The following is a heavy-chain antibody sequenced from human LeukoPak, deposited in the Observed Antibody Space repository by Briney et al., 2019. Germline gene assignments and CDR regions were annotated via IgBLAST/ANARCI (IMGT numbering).Heavy chain of an antibody. CDR1: GGSFSGYY. D-gene: IGHD3-10*01. V-gene: IGHV4-34*01. CDR3: ARGLGYYYGSGTRRYFDL. J-gene: IGHJ2*01. Sequence: SSETLSLTCAVYGGSFSGYYWSWIRQPPGKGLEWIGEINHSGSTNYNPSLKSRVTISVDTSKNQFSLKLSSVTAADTAVYYCARGLGYYYGSGTRRYFDLWGRGTLVTVSS. CDR2: INHSGST.